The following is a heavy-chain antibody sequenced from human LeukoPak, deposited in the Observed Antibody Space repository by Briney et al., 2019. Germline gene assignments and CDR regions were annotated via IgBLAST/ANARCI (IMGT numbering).Heavy chain of an antibody. J-gene: IGHJ4*02. Sequence: SETLSLTCAVYGGSFSGYYWSWIRQPPGKGLEWIGEINHSGSTNYNPSLKSRVTISVDTSKNQFSLKLSSVTAADTAVYYCAREDGTALDYWGQGALVTVSS. CDR3: AREDGTALDY. D-gene: IGHD1-1*01. CDR2: INHSGST. V-gene: IGHV4-34*01. CDR1: GGSFSGYY.